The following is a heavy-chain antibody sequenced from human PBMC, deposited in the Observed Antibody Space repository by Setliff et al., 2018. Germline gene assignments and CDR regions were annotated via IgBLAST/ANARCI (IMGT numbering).Heavy chain of an antibody. Sequence: SETMSLTCSVSGGSISSYFWKWVRQLAGKGLEWIGRSYPNENTNYNPSLKSRVTMSIDTSKNQLSLKLSSVTAADTAVYYCARSMIQRNYYCGLDVWGQGTTVPVSS. CDR1: GGSISSYF. CDR3: ARSMIQRNYYCGLDV. J-gene: IGHJ6*02. CDR2: SYPNENT. V-gene: IGHV4-4*07. D-gene: IGHD3-16*01.